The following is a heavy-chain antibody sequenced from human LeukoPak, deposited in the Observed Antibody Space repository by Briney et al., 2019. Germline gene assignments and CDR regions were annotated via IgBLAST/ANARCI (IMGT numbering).Heavy chain of an antibody. CDR3: ARVDIVVVPSTKFDY. V-gene: IGHV4-39*01. CDR1: GGSISSSSYY. CDR2: INYSGTT. D-gene: IGHD2-2*01. Sequence: SQTLSLTCTVSGGSISSSSYYWGWIRQPPGKGLEWIGSINYSGTTYYNPSLKSRVTISVDTSKNQFSLKLSSVTAADTAVYYCARVDIVVVPSTKFDYWGQGTLVTVSS. J-gene: IGHJ4*02.